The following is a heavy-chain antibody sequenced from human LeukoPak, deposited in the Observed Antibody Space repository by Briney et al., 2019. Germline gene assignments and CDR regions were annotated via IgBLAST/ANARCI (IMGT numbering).Heavy chain of an antibody. CDR1: GGSISSNSYY. CDR2: IYYSGST. D-gene: IGHD3-10*01. V-gene: IGHV4-39*01. J-gene: IGHJ6*03. Sequence: ASETLSLTCAVSGGSISSNSYYWGWIRQPPGKGLEWIGSIYYSGSTYYNPSLKSRVTISVDTSKNHFSLKLSSVTAADTAVYYCARHRYYYRSGSYYGAPYYMDVWGKGTTVTISS. CDR3: ARHRYYYRSGSYYGAPYYMDV.